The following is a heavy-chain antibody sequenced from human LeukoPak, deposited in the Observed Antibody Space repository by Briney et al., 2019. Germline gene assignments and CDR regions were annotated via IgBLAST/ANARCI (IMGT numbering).Heavy chain of an antibody. V-gene: IGHV3-53*01. Sequence: GGSLRLSCAVSGLTVSNNYMSWVRQAPGKGLEWVSLIYNDGSTYYADSVKGRFTTSRDNSKNTLYLQMNSLRAEDTAMYYCARVIVRAPPAIREFDYWGQGTLVTVSS. J-gene: IGHJ4*02. CDR3: ARVIVRAPPAIREFDY. CDR1: GLTVSNNY. CDR2: IYNDGST. D-gene: IGHD2-2*02.